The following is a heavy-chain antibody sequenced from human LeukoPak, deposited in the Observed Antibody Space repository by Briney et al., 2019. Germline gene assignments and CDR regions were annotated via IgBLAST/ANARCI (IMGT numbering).Heavy chain of an antibody. V-gene: IGHV1-18*01. J-gene: IGHJ6*02. CDR2: ISAYNGNT. CDR1: GYTLTELS. CDR3: ARDQDYYYGMDV. Sequence: GASVTVSCTVSGYTLTELSMHWVRQAPGQGLEWMGWISAYNGNTNYAQKLQGRVTMTTDTSTSTAYMELRSLRSDDTAVYYCARDQDYYYGMDVWGQGTTVTVSS.